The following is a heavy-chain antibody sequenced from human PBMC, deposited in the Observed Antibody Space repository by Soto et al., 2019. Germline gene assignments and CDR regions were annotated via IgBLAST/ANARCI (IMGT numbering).Heavy chain of an antibody. Sequence: PSETLSLTCAVYGGSFNGYYWCWIRQPPGKGLEWIGEINHSGSTNYNPSLKSRVTISVDTSKNQFSLKLSSVTAADTAVYYCERGRGLRYFDWLSNGHFDYWGQGTLVTVSS. CDR2: INHSGST. V-gene: IGHV4-34*01. J-gene: IGHJ4*02. D-gene: IGHD3-9*01. CDR1: GGSFNGYY. CDR3: ERGRGLRYFDWLSNGHFDY.